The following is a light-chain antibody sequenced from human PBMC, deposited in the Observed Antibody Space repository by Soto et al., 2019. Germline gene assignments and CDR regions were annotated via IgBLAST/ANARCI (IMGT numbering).Light chain of an antibody. Sequence: IQMTQSPSSLSASVGDRVTITCRASQSISSYLNWYQQKPGKAPKLLIYAASSLQSGVPSRFSGSGSGTDFTLTISSLQPEDFATYYCQQSYSTLWTFGQGTK. V-gene: IGKV1-39*01. CDR2: AAS. J-gene: IGKJ1*01. CDR3: QQSYSTLWT. CDR1: QSISSY.